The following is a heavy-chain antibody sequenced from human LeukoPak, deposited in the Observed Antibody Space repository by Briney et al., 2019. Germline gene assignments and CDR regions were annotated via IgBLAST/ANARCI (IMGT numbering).Heavy chain of an antibody. D-gene: IGHD6-25*01. J-gene: IGHJ4*02. V-gene: IGHV3-30-3*01. CDR1: GFTFSTYS. CDR2: VSYLGNDK. Sequence: PGGSLRLSCAASGFTFSTYSMHWVHQAPGKGLEWVAVVSYLGNDKFYADSVKGRFTIFKDNSNNTVYLEINSLRSEDTAVYYCARPLERRLIHYFDFWGPGTLVTVSS. CDR3: ARPLERRLIHYFDF.